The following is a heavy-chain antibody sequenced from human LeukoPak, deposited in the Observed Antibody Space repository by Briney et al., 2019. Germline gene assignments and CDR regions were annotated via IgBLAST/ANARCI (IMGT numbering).Heavy chain of an antibody. Sequence: GASVKVSCKASGYTFTGYYMHWVRQAPGQGLEWMGWINPNSGGTNYAQKFQGRVTMTRDTSISAAYMELSRLRSDDTAVYYCARAAQVAGISYADYWGQGTLVTVSS. D-gene: IGHD6-19*01. CDR2: INPNSGGT. CDR3: ARAAQVAGISYADY. J-gene: IGHJ4*02. V-gene: IGHV1-2*02. CDR1: GYTFTGYY.